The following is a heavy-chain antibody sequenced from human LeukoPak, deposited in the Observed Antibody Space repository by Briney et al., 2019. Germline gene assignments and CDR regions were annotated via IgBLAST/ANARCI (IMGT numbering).Heavy chain of an antibody. CDR3: ARAGTLSMTTVTTGYSYGEPLDY. J-gene: IGHJ4*02. CDR1: VGSFSGYY. CDR2: INHSGST. D-gene: IGHD4-17*01. Sequence: PSETLSLTCAVYVGSFSGYYWSWIRQPPGKGLEWIGEINHSGSTNYNPSLKSRVTISVDTSKNQFPLKLSSVTAADTAVYYCARAGTLSMTTVTTGYSYGEPLDYWGQGTLVTVSS. V-gene: IGHV4-34*01.